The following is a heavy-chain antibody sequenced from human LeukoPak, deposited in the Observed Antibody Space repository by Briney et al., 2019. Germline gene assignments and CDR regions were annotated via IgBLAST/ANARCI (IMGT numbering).Heavy chain of an antibody. Sequence: ASVTVPCKVSGSILTGAYMQWGRQPPEKGLEWMGWINPNSGETKFAQKLQGRVTMTRDTSISTVYMDLGGLRSDDTAVYYCARVLFNSGYDYWGQGSLVSVSS. J-gene: IGHJ4*02. CDR1: GSILTGAY. CDR3: ARVLFNSGYDY. V-gene: IGHV1-2*02. D-gene: IGHD5-18*01. CDR2: INPNSGET.